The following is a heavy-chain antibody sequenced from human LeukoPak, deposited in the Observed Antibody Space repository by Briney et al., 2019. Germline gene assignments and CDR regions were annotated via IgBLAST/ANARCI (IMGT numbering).Heavy chain of an antibody. CDR2: VYYSGTT. Sequence: SQTLSLTCTVSGDSISSGDYYWSWIRQPPGKGLEWIGYVYYSGTTYYDPSLRSRVTISVDTSKNQFSLKLSSVTAADTAVYYRARAGYSGSPSDWGQGTLVTVSS. V-gene: IGHV4-30-4*01. CDR3: ARAGYSGSPSD. J-gene: IGHJ4*02. CDR1: GDSISSGDYY. D-gene: IGHD1-26*01.